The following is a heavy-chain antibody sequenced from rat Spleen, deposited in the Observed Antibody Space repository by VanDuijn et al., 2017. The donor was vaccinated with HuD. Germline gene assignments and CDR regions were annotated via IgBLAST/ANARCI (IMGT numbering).Heavy chain of an antibody. CDR2: ISYEGSNT. CDR3: ARQGYPGITSHWYFDF. Sequence: EVQLVESGGDLVQPGRSMKLSCAASGFTFSDYYMAWVRQAPKKGLEWVASISYEGSNTYYGDPVKGRFTISRDNAKSTLYLQMNSLRSEDTATYYCARQGYPGITSHWYFDFWGPGTMVTVSS. D-gene: IGHD1-4*01. V-gene: IGHV5-22*01. J-gene: IGHJ1*01. CDR1: GFTFSDYY.